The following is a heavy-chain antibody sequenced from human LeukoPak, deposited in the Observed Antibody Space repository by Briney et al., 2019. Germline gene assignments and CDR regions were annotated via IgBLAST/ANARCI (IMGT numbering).Heavy chain of an antibody. D-gene: IGHD3-10*01. CDR1: GFTFSSYE. CDR2: ISSSGSTI. CDR3: ARDRLGGSGSYYNVGVGTSDY. J-gene: IGHJ4*02. Sequence: QSGGSLRLSCAASGFTFSSYEMNWVRQAPGKGLEWVSYISSSGSTIYYADSVKGRFTISRDNAKNSLYLQMNSLRAEDTAVYYCARDRLGGSGSYYNVGVGTSDYWSQGTLVTVSS. V-gene: IGHV3-48*03.